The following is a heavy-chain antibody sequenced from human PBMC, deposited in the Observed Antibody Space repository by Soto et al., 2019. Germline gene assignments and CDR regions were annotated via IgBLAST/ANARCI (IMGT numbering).Heavy chain of an antibody. CDR2: IYYSGST. D-gene: IGHD1-26*01. CDR1: GGSVSSGSYY. Sequence: SETLSLTCTVSGGSVSSGSYYWSWIRQPPGKGLEWIGYIYYSGSTNYNPSLKSRVTISVDTSKNQFSLKLSSVTAADTAVYYCARYGGSYGGFDYWGQRTLVTVSS. CDR3: ARYGGSYGGFDY. J-gene: IGHJ4*02. V-gene: IGHV4-61*01.